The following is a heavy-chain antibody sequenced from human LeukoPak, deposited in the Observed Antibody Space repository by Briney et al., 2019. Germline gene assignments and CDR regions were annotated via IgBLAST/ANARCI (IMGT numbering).Heavy chain of an antibody. V-gene: IGHV3-30*02. Sequence: GGSLRLSCAASGFTFSSYGMHWVRQAPGKGLEWVAFIRLDGSNKYYADSVKGRFTISRDNAKNSLYLQMNSLRAEDTAVYYRAELGITMIGGVWGKGTTVTISS. CDR3: AELGITMIGGV. J-gene: IGHJ6*04. CDR2: IRLDGSNK. D-gene: IGHD3-10*02. CDR1: GFTFSSYG.